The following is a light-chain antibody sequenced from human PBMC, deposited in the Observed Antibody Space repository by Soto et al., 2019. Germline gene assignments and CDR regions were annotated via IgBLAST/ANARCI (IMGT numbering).Light chain of an antibody. CDR2: DDN. CDR1: SGSIASNY. Sequence: NFMLTQPHSVSESPGKTVTISCTRSSGSIASNYVQWYQQRPGSAPTSVIYDDNQRPSGVPDRFSGSIDSSSNSASLTISGLQADDEADYYCCSLTTSHTYVFGSGTKLTVL. CDR3: CSLTTSHTYV. J-gene: IGLJ1*01. V-gene: IGLV6-57*04.